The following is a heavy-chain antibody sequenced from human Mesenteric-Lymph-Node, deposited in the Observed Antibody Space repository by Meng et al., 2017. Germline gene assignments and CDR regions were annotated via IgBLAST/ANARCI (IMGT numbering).Heavy chain of an antibody. Sequence: GESLKISCAGSGFTFSNAWMHWVRQAPGKGLEWVGRVKSRSDGGTIDYAVPVQGRFTISRDDSRDLLYLQMNSLKTEDTAVYYCATDVLDCRGDSCYNAFDLWSQGTMVTVSS. D-gene: IGHD2-15*01. CDR3: ATDVLDCRGDSCYNAFDL. V-gene: IGHV3-15*07. J-gene: IGHJ3*01. CDR2: VKSRSDGGTI. CDR1: GFTFSNAW.